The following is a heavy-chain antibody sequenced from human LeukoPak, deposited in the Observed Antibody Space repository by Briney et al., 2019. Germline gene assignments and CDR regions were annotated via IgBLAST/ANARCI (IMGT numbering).Heavy chain of an antibody. CDR2: ISAYNGNT. D-gene: IGHD3-10*01. V-gene: IGHV1-18*01. CDR1: GYTFTRYG. J-gene: IGHJ4*02. CDR3: ARSYYYGSGSYSDY. Sequence: ASVKVSCKASGYTFTRYGISWVRQSPGQGLEWMGWISAYNGNTNYAQKLQGRVTMTTDTSTSTAYMELRSLRSDDTAVYYCARSYYYGSGSYSDYWGQGTLVTVSS.